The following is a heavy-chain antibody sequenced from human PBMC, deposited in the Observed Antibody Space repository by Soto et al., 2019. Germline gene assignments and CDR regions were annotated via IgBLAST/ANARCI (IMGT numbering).Heavy chain of an antibody. CDR3: ARVYSSLSSYDY. CDR2: IKQDGSAK. CDR1: GFTFSSYW. Sequence: GESLKISCAASGFTFSSYWMNWVRQAPGKGLEWVANIKQDGSAKYYVDSVKGRFTISRDNAKNTLYLQMNSLSAEDTAIYYCARVYSSLSSYDYWGQGTLVTSPQ. D-gene: IGHD5-18*01. J-gene: IGHJ4*02. V-gene: IGHV3-7*01.